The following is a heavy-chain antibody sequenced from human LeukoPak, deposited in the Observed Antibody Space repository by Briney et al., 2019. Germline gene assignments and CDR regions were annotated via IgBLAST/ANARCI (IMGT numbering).Heavy chain of an antibody. Sequence: SVKVSCKASGGTFSSYAISWVRQAPGQGLEWMGGIIPIFGTANYAQKCQGRVTITADKSTSTAYMELSSLRSEDTAVYYCARALVVPAAMDYWGQGTLVTVSS. D-gene: IGHD2-2*01. J-gene: IGHJ4*02. CDR1: GGTFSSYA. V-gene: IGHV1-69*06. CDR2: IIPIFGTA. CDR3: ARALVVPAAMDY.